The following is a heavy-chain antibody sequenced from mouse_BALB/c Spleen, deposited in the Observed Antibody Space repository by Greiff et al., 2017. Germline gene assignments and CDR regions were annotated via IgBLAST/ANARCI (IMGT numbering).Heavy chain of an antibody. J-gene: IGHJ2*01. CDR3: ARREDGPFDY. V-gene: IGHV3-2*02. CDR2: ISYSGST. D-gene: IGHD1-2*01. CDR1: GYSITSDYA. Sequence: EVKVEESGPGLVKPSQSLSLTCTVTGYSITSDYAWNWIRQFPGNKLEWMGYISYSGSTSYNPSLKSRISITRDTSKNQFFLQLNSVTTEDTATYYCARREDGPFDYWGQGTTLTVSS.